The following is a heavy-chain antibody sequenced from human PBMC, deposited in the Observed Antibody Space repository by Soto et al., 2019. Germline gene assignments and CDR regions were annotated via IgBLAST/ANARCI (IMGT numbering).Heavy chain of an antibody. J-gene: IGHJ6*02. CDR2: INPNSGGT. Sequence: ASVKVSCKASGYTFTGYYMHWVRQAPGQELEWMGWINPNSGGTNYAQKCQGWVTMTRDTSIITAYMELSSLRSDDTAVYYCARHLVRGVKFHVYGMDVWGQATTVTVSS. CDR3: ARHLVRGVKFHVYGMDV. D-gene: IGHD3-10*01. V-gene: IGHV1-2*04. CDR1: GYTFTGYY.